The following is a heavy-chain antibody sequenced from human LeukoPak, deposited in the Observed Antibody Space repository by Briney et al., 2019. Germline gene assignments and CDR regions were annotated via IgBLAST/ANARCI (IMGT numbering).Heavy chain of an antibody. V-gene: IGHV4-39*07. CDR1: GGSLITPNYY. CDR2: INHNGGT. CDR3: ARPGDYGDHFDY. J-gene: IGHJ4*02. Sequence: PSGTLSLTCTVSGGSLITPNYYWGWVRLPPRKGLEWIGDINHNGGTNYNPSLKSRVTISVDTSKNQFSLKLSSVTAADTAVYYCARPGDYGDHFDYWGQGTLVTVSS. D-gene: IGHD4-17*01.